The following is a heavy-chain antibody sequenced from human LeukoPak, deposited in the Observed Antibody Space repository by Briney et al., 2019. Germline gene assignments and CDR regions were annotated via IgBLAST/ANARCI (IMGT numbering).Heavy chain of an antibody. CDR2: ISSSSSYI. CDR3: ARDRVAVAGTIYYYMDV. V-gene: IGHV3-21*01. CDR1: GFTFSTDN. Sequence: GGSLRLSCAASGFTFSTDNMNWVRQAPGKGLEWVSSISSSSSYICYADSVKGRFTISRDNAKNSMYLQMNSLRAEDTAVYYCARDRVAVAGTIYYYMDVWGKGTTVTVSS. J-gene: IGHJ6*03. D-gene: IGHD6-19*01.